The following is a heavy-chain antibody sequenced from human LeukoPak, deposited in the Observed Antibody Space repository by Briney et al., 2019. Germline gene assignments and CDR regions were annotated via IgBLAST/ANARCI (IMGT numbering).Heavy chain of an antibody. CDR2: IYYSGST. Sequence: SETLSLTCTVSGGSISSSSYSWGWIRQPPGKGLEWIGSIYYSGSTYYNPSLKSRVTISVDTSKNQFSLKLSSVTAADTAVYYCARGPGITGTTNGYWGQGTLVTVSS. J-gene: IGHJ4*02. CDR1: GGSISSSSYS. V-gene: IGHV4-39*01. D-gene: IGHD1-7*01. CDR3: ARGPGITGTTNGY.